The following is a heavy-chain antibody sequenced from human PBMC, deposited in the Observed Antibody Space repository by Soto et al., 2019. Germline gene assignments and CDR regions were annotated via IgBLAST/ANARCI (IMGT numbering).Heavy chain of an antibody. Sequence: QVQLQQWGAGLLKPSETLSLTCAVYGGSFSGYYWSWIRQPPGKGLEWIGEINHSGSTNYNPSLKSRVTISVDTYKNQFSLKLSSVTAADTAVYYCARAPRYSSCDYWGQGTLVTVSS. J-gene: IGHJ4*02. V-gene: IGHV4-34*01. D-gene: IGHD6-13*01. CDR3: ARAPRYSSCDY. CDR2: INHSGST. CDR1: GGSFSGYY.